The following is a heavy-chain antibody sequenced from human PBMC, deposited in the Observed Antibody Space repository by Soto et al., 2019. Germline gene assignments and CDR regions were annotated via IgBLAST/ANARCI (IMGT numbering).Heavy chain of an antibody. Sequence: SETLSLTCTVSGYSISSGYHWAWIRQPPGKGLEWLGSVHYSGNTYYNPSLKSRLTISVDKSKNQFSLNLSSATAADTAVYYCARQDRVVAEGRWFDPWGQGTLVTVSS. V-gene: IGHV4-38-2*02. J-gene: IGHJ5*02. CDR1: GYSISSGYH. D-gene: IGHD3-10*01. CDR2: VHYSGNT. CDR3: ARQDRVVAEGRWFDP.